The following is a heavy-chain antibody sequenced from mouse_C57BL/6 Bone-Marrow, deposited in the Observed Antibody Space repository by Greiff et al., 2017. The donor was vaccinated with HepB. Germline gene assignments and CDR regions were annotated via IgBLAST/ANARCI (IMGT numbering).Heavy chain of an antibody. Sequence: VKLQESGAELVRPGASVTLSCKASGYTFTDYEMHWVKQTPVHGLEWIGAIDPETGGTAYNQKFKGKAILTADKSSSTAYMELRSLTSEDSAVYYCTRSGGYDGLYWGQGTTLTVSS. V-gene: IGHV1-15*01. CDR1: GYTFTDYE. CDR2: IDPETGGT. D-gene: IGHD2-3*01. CDR3: TRSGGYDGLY. J-gene: IGHJ2*01.